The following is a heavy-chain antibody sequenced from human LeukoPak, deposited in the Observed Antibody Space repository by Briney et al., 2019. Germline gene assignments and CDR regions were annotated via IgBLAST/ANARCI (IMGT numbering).Heavy chain of an antibody. CDR3: ARVERRFGESYFDY. CDR1: GGSISSSSYY. D-gene: IGHD3-10*01. CDR2: IYYSGST. J-gene: IGHJ4*02. Sequence: PSETLSLTCTVSGGSISSSSYYWGWIRQPPGKGLEWIGSIYYSGSTYYNPSLKSRVTISVDTSKNQFSLKLSSVTAADTAVYYCARVERRFGESYFDYWGQGTLVAVSS. V-gene: IGHV4-39*07.